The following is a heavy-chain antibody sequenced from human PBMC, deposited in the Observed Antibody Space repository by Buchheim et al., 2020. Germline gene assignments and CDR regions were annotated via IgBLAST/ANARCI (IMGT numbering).Heavy chain of an antibody. V-gene: IGHV4-34*01. Sequence: QVQLQQWGAGLLKPSETLSLTCAVSGGSFSGYYWSWIRQPPGKGLEWIGEINHSGSTNYNPSLKSRVTISVDTSKNQFSLKLSSVTAADTAVYYCARGMWSHAPSFRYWGQGTL. D-gene: IGHD3-16*02. CDR1: GGSFSGYY. J-gene: IGHJ4*02. CDR3: ARGMWSHAPSFRY. CDR2: INHSGST.